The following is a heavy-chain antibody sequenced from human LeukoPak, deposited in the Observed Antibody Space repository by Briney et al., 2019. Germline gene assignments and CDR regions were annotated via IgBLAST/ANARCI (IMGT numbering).Heavy chain of an antibody. CDR2: IKQDGSEK. V-gene: IGHV3-7*01. J-gene: IGHJ4*02. D-gene: IGHD2-15*01. Sequence: GGSLRLSCAASGFTFSNYWMSSVRQAPGKGLEWVSNIKQDGSEKYYVHSVKGRFTISRDNDKNSMYLQMNSLRTEDTAVYFCARVQGRSGPGIFEYWGQGTLVPVSS. CDR3: ARVQGRSGPGIFEY. CDR1: GFTFSNYW.